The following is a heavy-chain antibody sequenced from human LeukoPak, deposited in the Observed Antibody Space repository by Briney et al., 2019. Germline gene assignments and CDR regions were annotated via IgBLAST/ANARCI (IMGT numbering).Heavy chain of an antibody. J-gene: IGHJ4*02. CDR2: ISSSSSYI. CDR1: GFTFSSYS. V-gene: IGHV3-21*01. CDR3: AREGQQLGLFDY. D-gene: IGHD6-13*01. Sequence: GGSLRLSCAASGFTFSSYSMNWVRQAPGKGLEWVSSISSSSSYIDYADSVKGRFTISRDNAKNSLYLQMNSLRAEDTAVYYCAREGQQLGLFDYWGQGTQVTVSS.